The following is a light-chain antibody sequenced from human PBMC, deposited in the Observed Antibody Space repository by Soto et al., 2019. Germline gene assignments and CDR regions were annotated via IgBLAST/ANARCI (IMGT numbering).Light chain of an antibody. J-gene: IGKJ1*01. Sequence: EIVLTQSPGTLSLSPGDRATLSSRASQRVSTFLAWYQQRPGQAPRLLISEASNRDTGIPARVSGSGSGTDVTLTISSLEPEDFAVYYCQQSHNWPRTFGQGTKVDIK. CDR1: QRVSTF. CDR3: QQSHNWPRT. CDR2: EAS. V-gene: IGKV3-11*01.